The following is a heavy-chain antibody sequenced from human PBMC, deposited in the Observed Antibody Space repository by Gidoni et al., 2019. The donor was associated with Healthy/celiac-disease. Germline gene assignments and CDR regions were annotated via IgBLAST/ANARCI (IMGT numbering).Heavy chain of an antibody. J-gene: IGHJ5*02. Sequence: EVQLVESGGGLVQPGGSLRLSCAASGFTFSSYDMHWVRQATGKGLEWVSAIGTAGDTYYPGSVKGRFTISRENAKNSLYLQMNSLRAGDTAVYYCARGGDYGGNSGPYWFDPWGQGTLVTVSS. CDR2: IGTAGDT. CDR1: GFTFSSYD. CDR3: ARGGDYGGNSGPYWFDP. D-gene: IGHD2-21*02. V-gene: IGHV3-13*01.